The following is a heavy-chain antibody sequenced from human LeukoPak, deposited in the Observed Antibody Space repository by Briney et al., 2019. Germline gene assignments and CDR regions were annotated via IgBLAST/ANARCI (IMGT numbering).Heavy chain of an antibody. V-gene: IGHV3-30-3*01. CDR3: ARDYGSGSYRASDI. CDR1: GFTFSSYA. J-gene: IGHJ3*02. CDR2: ISYDGSNK. Sequence: GGSLRLSCAASGFTFSSYAMHWVRQAPGKGLEWVAVISYDGSNKYYADSVKGRFTISRDNSKNTLYLQMNSLRAEDTAVYYCARDYGSGSYRASDIWGQGTMVTVSS. D-gene: IGHD3-10*01.